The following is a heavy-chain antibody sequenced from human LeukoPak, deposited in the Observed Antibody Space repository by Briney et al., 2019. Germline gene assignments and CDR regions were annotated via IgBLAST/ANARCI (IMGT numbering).Heavy chain of an antibody. V-gene: IGHV4-39*01. Sequence: SETLSLTCTVSGGSISSSSYYWGWIRQPPGKGLEWIGSIYYSGSTYYNPSLKSRVTISVDTSKNQFSLKLSSVTAADTAVYYCARPATTSTSDAFDIWGQGTMVTVSS. CDR1: GGSISSSSYY. J-gene: IGHJ3*02. CDR2: IYYSGST. CDR3: ARPATTSTSDAFDI. D-gene: IGHD1/OR15-1a*01.